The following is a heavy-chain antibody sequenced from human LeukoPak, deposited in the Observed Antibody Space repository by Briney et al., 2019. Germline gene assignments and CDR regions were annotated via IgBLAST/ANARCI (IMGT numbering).Heavy chain of an antibody. V-gene: IGHV3-48*01. CDR2: ISSSSSTI. Sequence: PGGSLRLSCAASGFTFSSYSMNWVRQAPGKGLEWVSYISSSSSTIYYADSVKGRFTISRDNAENSLYLQMNSLRAEDTAVYYCARDGDDSSVDAFDIWGQGTMVTVSS. D-gene: IGHD3-22*01. CDR3: ARDGDDSSVDAFDI. CDR1: GFTFSSYS. J-gene: IGHJ3*02.